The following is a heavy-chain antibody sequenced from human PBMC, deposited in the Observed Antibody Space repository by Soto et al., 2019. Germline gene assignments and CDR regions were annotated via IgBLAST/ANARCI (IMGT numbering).Heavy chain of an antibody. D-gene: IGHD4-17*01. CDR1: GGSFSGYY. CDR3: ARETYGDYVGYFDP. Sequence: SETLSLTCAVYGGSFSGYYWSWIRQPPGKELEWIGEINHSGSTNYNPSLKSRVTILVDTSKNQFSLKLSSVTAADTAVYYCARETYGDYVGYFDPWGQGIQVTVSS. CDR2: INHSGST. V-gene: IGHV4-34*01. J-gene: IGHJ5*02.